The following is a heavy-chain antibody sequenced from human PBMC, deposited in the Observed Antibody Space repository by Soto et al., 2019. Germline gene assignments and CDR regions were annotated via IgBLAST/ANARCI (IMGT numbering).Heavy chain of an antibody. V-gene: IGHV3-23*01. CDR1: GFTFSSYA. CDR3: AKVSSSWYAGFFDL. Sequence: GGSLKLSFAASGFTFSSYAINWVRQAPGKGLEWVSGLSDSGGSIYYADSVKGRFTISRGNSMNTLYLQMNTLRAEDTAIYYSAKVSSSWYAGFFDLWGQGTLVTVSS. D-gene: IGHD6-13*01. CDR2: LSDSGGSI. J-gene: IGHJ4*02.